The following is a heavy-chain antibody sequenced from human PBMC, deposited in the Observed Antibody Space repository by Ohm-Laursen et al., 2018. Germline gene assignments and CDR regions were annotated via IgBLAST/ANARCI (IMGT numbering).Heavy chain of an antibody. V-gene: IGHV3-53*01. CDR1: GFTVSSNY. Sequence: SLRLSCAASGFTVSSNYMSWVRQAPGKGLEWVSVIYSGGSTYYADSVKGRFTISRDNSKNTLYLQMNSLRAEDTAVYYCARDRWGLRGAFDIWGQGTMVTVSS. D-gene: IGHD4-17*01. J-gene: IGHJ3*02. CDR2: IYSGGST. CDR3: ARDRWGLRGAFDI.